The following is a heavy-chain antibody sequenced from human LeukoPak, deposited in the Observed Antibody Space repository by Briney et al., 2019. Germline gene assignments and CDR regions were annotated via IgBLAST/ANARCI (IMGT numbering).Heavy chain of an antibody. CDR1: GGTFSSYA. V-gene: IGHV1-69*05. J-gene: IGHJ4*02. Sequence: GSSVKVSCKASGGTFSSYAISWVRQAPGQGLEWMGRIIPIFGTANYAQKFQGRVAITTDESTSTAYMELSSLRSEDTAVYYCASYYDFPTLGYWGQGTLVTVSS. CDR3: ASYYDFPTLGY. CDR2: IIPIFGTA. D-gene: IGHD3-3*01.